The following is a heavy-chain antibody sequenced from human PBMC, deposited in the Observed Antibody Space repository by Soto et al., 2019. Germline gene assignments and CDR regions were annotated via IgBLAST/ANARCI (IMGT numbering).Heavy chain of an antibody. CDR3: VRSGRYFQH. V-gene: IGHV4-34*02. Sequence: QVHPQQWGAGLLEPSETLSRTCAVYGGSPWGYFWSWVRQPPGKGLEWIGEISDDGTTKYNPSLKGRVTISIDTFRNQFSLKLSSVTAADTAFYFCVRSGRYFQHWDQGTLVIVSS. CDR1: GGSPWGYF. D-gene: IGHD1-1*01. CDR2: ISDDGTT. J-gene: IGHJ1*01.